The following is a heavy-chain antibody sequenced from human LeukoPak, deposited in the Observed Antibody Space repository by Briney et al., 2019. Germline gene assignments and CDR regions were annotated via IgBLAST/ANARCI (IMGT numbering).Heavy chain of an antibody. Sequence: GGSLRLSCAGSGFTFKNYAMHWVRQAPGKGLEWVAFIRYDATNEEHADSVKGRFTISRDNSKNTLFLQMNSLRTEDTAVYYCAKDSAYYYDSSGYFYDWGQGTLVTVSS. CDR3: AKDSAYYYDSSGYFYD. CDR2: IRYDATNE. D-gene: IGHD3-22*01. J-gene: IGHJ4*02. CDR1: GFTFKNYA. V-gene: IGHV3-30*02.